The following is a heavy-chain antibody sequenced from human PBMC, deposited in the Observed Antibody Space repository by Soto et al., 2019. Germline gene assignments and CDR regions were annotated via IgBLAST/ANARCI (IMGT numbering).Heavy chain of an antibody. CDR3: ARDYPGDYYDSSGYFRSTHNYGLDG. J-gene: IGHJ6*02. Sequence: SETLSLTCTVSGGSISSYYWSWIRQPPGKGLEWIGNIYYRGSTNYNPSLKSRVTISVATSKNQFSLKLSSVTAADTAVYYCARDYPGDYYDSSGYFRSTHNYGLDGWGQGTTVTVSS. D-gene: IGHD3-22*01. CDR2: IYYRGST. CDR1: GGSISSYY. V-gene: IGHV4-59*01.